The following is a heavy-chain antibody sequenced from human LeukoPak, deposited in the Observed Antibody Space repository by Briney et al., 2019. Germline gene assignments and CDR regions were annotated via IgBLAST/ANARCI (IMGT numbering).Heavy chain of an antibody. CDR1: GASIRSNYY. V-gene: IGHV4-38-2*01. CDR3: ATLSPFPRAGWFDS. J-gene: IGHJ5*01. D-gene: IGHD2/OR15-2a*01. CDR2: VFYIGNT. Sequence: MASETLSLTCSVSGASIRSNYYWGWVRQPPGKGLEWIASVFYIGNTYYNPSLKSRVAISIDTSKNQFFLKLTSVTAADTAVYFCATLSPFPRAGWFDSWGQGNLVTVSS.